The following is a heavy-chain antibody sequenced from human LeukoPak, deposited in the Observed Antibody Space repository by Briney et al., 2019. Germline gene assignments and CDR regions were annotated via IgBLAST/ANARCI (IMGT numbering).Heavy chain of an antibody. D-gene: IGHD2-21*02. CDR3: ARLYRGGDCYSVSPY. CDR1: GFTFSSYW. J-gene: IGHJ4*02. CDR2: IKQDGSEK. V-gene: IGHV3-7*03. Sequence: GGSLRLSCAASGFTFSSYWMSWVRQAPGKGPEWVANIKQDGSEKYYVDSVKGRFTISRDNAKNSLYLQMNSLRAEDTAVYYCARLYRGGDCYSVSPYWGQGTLVTVSS.